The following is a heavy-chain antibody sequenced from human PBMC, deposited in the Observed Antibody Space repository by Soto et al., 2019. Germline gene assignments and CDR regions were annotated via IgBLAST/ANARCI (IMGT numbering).Heavy chain of an antibody. CDR3: ARGGSSSYLYYYCYGMDV. CDR2: MNPNSGNT. J-gene: IGHJ6*02. CDR1: GYTFTSYD. V-gene: IGHV1-8*01. Sequence: QVQLVQSGAEVKKPGASVKVSCKASGYTFTSYDINWVRQATGQGLEWMGWMNPNSGNTGYAQKFQGRVTMTRNTSISTAYMGLSSLRSEDTAVYYCARGGSSSYLYYYCYGMDVWGQGTTVTVSS. D-gene: IGHD6-6*01.